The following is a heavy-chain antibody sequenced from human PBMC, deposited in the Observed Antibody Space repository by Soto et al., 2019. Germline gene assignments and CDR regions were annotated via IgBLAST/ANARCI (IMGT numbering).Heavy chain of an antibody. J-gene: IGHJ6*03. V-gene: IGHV3-23*01. CDR1: GFTFSSYA. CDR3: AKGGDTIFGVVIPDYYYYYIDV. CDR2: ISGSGGST. D-gene: IGHD3-3*01. Sequence: EVQLLESGGGLVQPGGSLRLSCAASGFTFSSYAMSWVRQAPGKGLEWVSAISGSGGSTYYADSVKGRFTISRDNSKNTLYLQMNSLRAEDTAVYYCAKGGDTIFGVVIPDYYYYYIDVWGKGTTVTVSS.